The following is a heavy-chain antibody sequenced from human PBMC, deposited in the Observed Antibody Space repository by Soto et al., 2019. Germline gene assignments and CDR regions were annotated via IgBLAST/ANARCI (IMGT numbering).Heavy chain of an antibody. V-gene: IGHV5-51*01. D-gene: IGHD5-18*01. J-gene: IGHJ6*02. CDR2: IYPGDSDT. CDR3: ARHAEGGYSYGYYYYGMDV. CDR1: GYSFTSYW. Sequence: PGESLKISCKGSGYSFTSYWIGWVRQMPGKGLEWMGIIYPGDSDTRYSPSFQGQVTISADKSISTAYLQRSSLKASDTAMYYCARHAEGGYSYGYYYYGMDVWGQGTTVTVSS.